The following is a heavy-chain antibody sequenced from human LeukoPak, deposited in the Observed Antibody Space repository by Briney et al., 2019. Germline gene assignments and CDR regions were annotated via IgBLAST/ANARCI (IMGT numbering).Heavy chain of an antibody. D-gene: IGHD6-19*01. Sequence: PGGSLRLSCAASGFSFSGYWMSWVRQAPGKGLEWVACIKQDGSEIYYVDSVKGRFTISRDNAKNSLYLQMNSQRAEDTAVYYCARGGWYYFDYWGQGTLVTVPS. J-gene: IGHJ4*02. CDR1: GFSFSGYW. CDR3: ARGGWYYFDY. CDR2: IKQDGSEI. V-gene: IGHV3-7*04.